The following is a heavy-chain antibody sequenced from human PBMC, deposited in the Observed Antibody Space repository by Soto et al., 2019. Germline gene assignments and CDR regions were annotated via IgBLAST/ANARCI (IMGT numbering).Heavy chain of an antibody. V-gene: IGHV4-59*08. D-gene: IGHD6-19*01. CDR3: ARRAGAVPGRIDF. CDR1: GDSISSYY. CDR2: IYYTGST. Sequence: HVQLQESGPGLVKPSETLSLICTVSGDSISSYYWSWIRQPPGKGLEWIGFIYYTGSTNYNPSLKSRVTISVDTSKNQLSLKLSSVTAAETAVYYCARRAGAVPGRIDFWGQGTLVTVSS. J-gene: IGHJ4*02.